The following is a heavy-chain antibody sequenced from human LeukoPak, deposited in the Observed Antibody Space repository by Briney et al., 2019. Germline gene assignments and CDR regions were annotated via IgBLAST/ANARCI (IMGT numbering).Heavy chain of an antibody. J-gene: IGHJ4*02. CDR3: ARGGNYYDSSPLDY. CDR2: IYYSGST. Sequence: SETLSLTCNVSGASVSSGSYYWRWIRQPPGKELEWIGYIYYSGSTSYNPSLKSRVTISVDTSKNQFSLKLSSVTAADTAVYYCARGGNYYDSSPLDYWGQGTLVTVSS. D-gene: IGHD3-22*01. CDR1: GASVSSGSYY. V-gene: IGHV4-61*01.